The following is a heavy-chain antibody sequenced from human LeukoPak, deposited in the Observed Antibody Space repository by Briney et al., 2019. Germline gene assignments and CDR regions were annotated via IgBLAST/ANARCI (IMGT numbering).Heavy chain of an antibody. CDR2: INSDGSST. Sequence: GGSLRLSCAASGFTFSSYWMHWVRQAPGKGLVWVSRINSDGSSTSYADSVKGRFTISRDNAKNTLYLQMNSLRAEDTAVYYCARTADDGSSWYKDFDYWVQGTLATVPS. J-gene: IGHJ4*02. D-gene: IGHD6-13*01. CDR3: ARTADDGSSWYKDFDY. V-gene: IGHV3-74*01. CDR1: GFTFSSYW.